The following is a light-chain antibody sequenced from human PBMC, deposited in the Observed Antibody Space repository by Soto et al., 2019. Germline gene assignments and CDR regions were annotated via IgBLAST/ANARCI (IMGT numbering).Light chain of an antibody. CDR3: QQYNNWPPWT. Sequence: EVVMTQSPATRSVSPGERATLSCRASQSVTTNMAWYQQKPGQAPRLLIYGASTRATGIPARFSGSGSGTDFTLTISSLQSEDFAVYYCQQYNNWPPWTFGQGTKVDI. V-gene: IGKV3-15*01. CDR2: GAS. J-gene: IGKJ1*01. CDR1: QSVTTN.